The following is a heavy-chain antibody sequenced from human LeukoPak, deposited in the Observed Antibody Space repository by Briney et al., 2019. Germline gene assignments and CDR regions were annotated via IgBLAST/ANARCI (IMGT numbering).Heavy chain of an antibody. Sequence: PGGSLRLSCAVSGFTFSGYGMHWVRQAPGKGLEYVSAINSNGAGTYYANSVKGRFTISRDNSKNTLYLQMSTLRAEDTAVYYCARDAPGDFHHWGQGTLVTVSS. CDR2: INSNGAGT. CDR3: ARDAPGDFHH. V-gene: IGHV3-64*01. D-gene: IGHD7-27*01. CDR1: GFTFSGYG. J-gene: IGHJ1*01.